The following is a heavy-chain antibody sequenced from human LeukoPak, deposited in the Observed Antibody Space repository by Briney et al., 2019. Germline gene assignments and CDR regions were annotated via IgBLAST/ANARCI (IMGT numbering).Heavy chain of an antibody. J-gene: IGHJ5*02. Sequence: SETLSLTCTVSGGSISSSSYYWGWIRQPPGKGLEWIGSIYYSGSTYYNPSLKSRVTISVDTSKNQFSLKLSSVTAADTAVYYCARRDSSAWRVCWFDPWGQGTLVTVSS. D-gene: IGHD6-19*01. CDR3: ARRDSSAWRVCWFDP. CDR1: GGSISSSSYY. V-gene: IGHV4-39*01. CDR2: IYYSGST.